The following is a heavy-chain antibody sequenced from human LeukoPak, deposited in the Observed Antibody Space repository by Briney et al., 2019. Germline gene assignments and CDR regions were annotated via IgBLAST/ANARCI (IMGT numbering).Heavy chain of an antibody. CDR2: MNPNSGNT. Sequence: GASVKVSCKASGYTFTSYDINWVRQATGQGLEWMGWMNPNSGNTSYAQKFQGRVTITRNTSISTAYMELSSLRSEDTAVYYCAATNYYDSSGSFSSWGQGTLVTVSS. J-gene: IGHJ5*02. D-gene: IGHD3-22*01. CDR1: GYTFTSYD. V-gene: IGHV1-8*03. CDR3: AATNYYDSSGSFSS.